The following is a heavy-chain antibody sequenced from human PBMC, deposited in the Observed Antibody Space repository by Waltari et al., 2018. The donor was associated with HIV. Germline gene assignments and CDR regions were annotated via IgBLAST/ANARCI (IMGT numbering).Heavy chain of an antibody. CDR1: GFTFDDYA. J-gene: IGHJ3*02. D-gene: IGHD4-17*01. V-gene: IGHV3-43D*03. CDR3: STYGDSEAFDI. Sequence: EVQLVESGGVVVKPGGSLRLSCAASGFTFDDYAMHWVRQAPGKGLEWVSLISWDGSSTYYADSVKGRFTISRDNSKNSLYLQMNSLRAEDTALYYCSTYGDSEAFDIWGQGTMVTVSS. CDR2: ISWDGSST.